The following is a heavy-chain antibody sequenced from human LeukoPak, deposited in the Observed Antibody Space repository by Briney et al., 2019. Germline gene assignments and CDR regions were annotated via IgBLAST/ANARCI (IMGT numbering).Heavy chain of an antibody. CDR2: ISASETSI. CDR1: GFTFSLYN. V-gene: IGHV3-48*03. Sequence: GGSLRLSCAASGFTFSLYNMNWVRQAPGKGLEWVSQISASETSIKYADSVRGRFTISRDNAKNTLYLQMNSLRAEDTAVYYCARGAPGVVEYYYYGMDVWGQGTTVTVSS. J-gene: IGHJ6*02. CDR3: ARGAPGVVEYYYYGMDV. D-gene: IGHD3-3*01.